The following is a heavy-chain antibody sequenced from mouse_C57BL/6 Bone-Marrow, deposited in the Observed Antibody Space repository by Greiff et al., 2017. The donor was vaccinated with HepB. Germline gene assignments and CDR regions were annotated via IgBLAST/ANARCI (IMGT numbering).Heavy chain of an antibody. J-gene: IGHJ3*01. CDR3: ARSHYYGSSYYAY. CDR1: GFSLSTSGMG. V-gene: IGHV8-12*01. Sequence: QVTLKESGPGILQSSQTLSLTCSFSGFSLSTSGMGVSWIRQPSGKGLEWLAHIYWDDDKRYNPSLKSRLTISKDTSRNQVFLKITSVDTADTATYYCARSHYYGSSYYAYWGQGTLVTVSA. D-gene: IGHD1-1*01. CDR2: IYWDDDK.